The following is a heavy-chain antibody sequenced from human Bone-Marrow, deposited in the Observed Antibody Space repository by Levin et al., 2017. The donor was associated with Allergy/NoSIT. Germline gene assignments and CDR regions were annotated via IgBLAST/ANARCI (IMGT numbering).Heavy chain of an antibody. V-gene: IGHV3-13*01. CDR1: GFTFRTHD. D-gene: IGHD5-18*01. CDR2: IGTAGDT. J-gene: IGHJ3*02. CDR3: ARYNYEYNALDI. Sequence: GESLKISCAASGFTFRTHDMHWVRQGTGKGLESVSTIGTAGDTYYPDSVRGRFTISRENAKNSLYLQMNGLSAGDTAVYYCARYNYEYNALDIWGQGTMVTVSS.